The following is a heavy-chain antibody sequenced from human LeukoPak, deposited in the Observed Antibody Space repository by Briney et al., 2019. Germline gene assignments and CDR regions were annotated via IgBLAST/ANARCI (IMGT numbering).Heavy chain of an antibody. CDR2: IYTSGST. D-gene: IGHD3-22*01. Sequence: PSETLSLTCTVSGNSISSGDNYWSWIRQPAGKGLEWIGRIYTSGSTNYNPSLKSRVTISVETSKNQFSLKLSSVTAADTAVYYCARDRFDDSSGYYYHYFYYMDVWGKGTTVTVSS. CDR1: GNSISSGDNY. CDR3: ARDRFDDSSGYYYHYFYYMDV. J-gene: IGHJ6*03. V-gene: IGHV4-61*02.